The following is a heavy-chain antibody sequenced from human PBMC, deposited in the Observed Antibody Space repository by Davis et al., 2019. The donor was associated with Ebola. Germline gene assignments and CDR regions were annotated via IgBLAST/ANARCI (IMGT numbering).Heavy chain of an antibody. V-gene: IGHV3-30*02. CDR1: GFTFDDYA. Sequence: GESLKISCAASGFTFDDYAMSWVRQAPGKGLEWVAFIRYDGSNKYYADSVKGRFTISRDNSNSTLFLQMNSLRAEDTAVYYCAKQLFWFGEETTWGQGTLVAVSS. CDR2: IRYDGSNK. CDR3: AKQLFWFGEETT. D-gene: IGHD3-10*01. J-gene: IGHJ5*02.